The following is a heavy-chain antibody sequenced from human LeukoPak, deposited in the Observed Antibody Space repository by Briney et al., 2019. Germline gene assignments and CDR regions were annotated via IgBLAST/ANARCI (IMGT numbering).Heavy chain of an antibody. CDR2: ISDDGGNK. CDR1: GFTFNIFD. D-gene: IGHD2-8*01. Sequence: GGSLRLSCAASGFTFNIFDLHWVRQAPGKGLEWVAFISDDGGNKYYADSVKGRFTISRDSSKHTLYLQMNTLRAQDTAVYYCAGQPWSYCTSIMCPVDFWGQGTLVTVSS. V-gene: IGHV3-30-3*01. J-gene: IGHJ4*02. CDR3: AGQPWSYCTSIMCPVDF.